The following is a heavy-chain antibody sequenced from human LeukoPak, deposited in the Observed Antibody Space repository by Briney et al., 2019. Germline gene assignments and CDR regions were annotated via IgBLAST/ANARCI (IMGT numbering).Heavy chain of an antibody. V-gene: IGHV5-51*01. CDR3: ARHGHCTNGVCYSNYYYHMDV. J-gene: IGHJ6*03. Sequence: PGESLKISCKGSGYIFTRSWIGWVRQMPGKGLEWMGIIYPDDSDTRYSPSFEGQITISVDKSISTAYLQWSSLKASDTAVYYCARHGHCTNGVCYSNYYYHMDVWGKGTTVTVSS. CDR1: GYIFTRSW. CDR2: IYPDDSDT. D-gene: IGHD2-8*01.